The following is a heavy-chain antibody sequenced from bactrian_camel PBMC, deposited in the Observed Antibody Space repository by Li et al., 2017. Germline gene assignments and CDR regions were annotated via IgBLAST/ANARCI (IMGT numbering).Heavy chain of an antibody. J-gene: IGHJ6*01. V-gene: IGHV3S67*01. CDR2: IDSDGST. Sequence: DVQMVESGGGLVQAGGSMRLSCAASGFKMSTAFMRWFRQAPGKEREGVAAIDSDGSTSYADSVKGRFTISIDNARNTLYLQMNSLKPEDSAMYYCAVVQSRPLATMMKRLALTWRFFADFGYWGQGTQVTVS. D-gene: IGHD4*01. CDR3: AVVQSRPLATMMKRLALTWRFFADFGY. CDR1: GFKMSTAF.